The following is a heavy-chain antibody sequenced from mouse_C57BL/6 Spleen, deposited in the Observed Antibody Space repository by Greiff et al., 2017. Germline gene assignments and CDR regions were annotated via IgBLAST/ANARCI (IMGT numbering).Heavy chain of an antibody. V-gene: IGHV1-61*01. CDR3: SGRERRTPACFAY. CDR1: GYTFTSYW. CDR2: IYPSDSET. J-gene: IGHJ3*01. Sequence: VQLQQPGAELVRPGSSVKLSCKASGYTFTSYWLDWVKQRPGQGLEWIGNIYPSDSETHYNQTFKDKATLTVDKSSSTAYMQLSSLTSEDSAVXYCSGRERRTPACFAYWGQGTRVTVSA.